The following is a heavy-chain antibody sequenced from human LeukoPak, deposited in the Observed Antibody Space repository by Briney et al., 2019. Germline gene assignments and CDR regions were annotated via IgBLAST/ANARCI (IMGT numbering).Heavy chain of an antibody. CDR3: ARGRRPSSGSSNRNWFDP. Sequence: AAVKVSCKASGYTFTSYDMKWVGQAPGQGLEGMGWMNPNRGNTDYAQKFQGRVTINRNTSKSTDYMELISLRSEDTAVYYCARGRRPSSGSSNRNWFDPWGQGTLVTVSS. D-gene: IGHD1-26*01. V-gene: IGHV1-8*03. CDR2: MNPNRGNT. CDR1: GYTFTSYD. J-gene: IGHJ5*02.